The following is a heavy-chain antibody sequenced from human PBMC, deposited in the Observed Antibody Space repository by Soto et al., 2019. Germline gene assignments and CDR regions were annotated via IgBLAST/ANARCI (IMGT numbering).Heavy chain of an antibody. J-gene: IGHJ6*02. D-gene: IGHD2-8*01. V-gene: IGHV1-69*13. CDR1: GGTFSSYA. Sequence: SVKVSCKASGGTFSSYAISWVRQAPGQGLEWMGGIIPIFGTANYAQKFQGRVTITADESTSTAYMELSSLRSEDTAVYYCARILGYCTNGVCYKAYYYYYGMDVWGQGTTVTVSS. CDR3: ARILGYCTNGVCYKAYYYYYGMDV. CDR2: IIPIFGTA.